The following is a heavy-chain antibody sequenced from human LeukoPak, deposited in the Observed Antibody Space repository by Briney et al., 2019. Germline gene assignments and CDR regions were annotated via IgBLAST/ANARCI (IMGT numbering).Heavy chain of an antibody. CDR3: ARHYDFWSGYCDY. Sequence: GGSLRLSCAASGFTVSSTYMSWVRQAPGKGLEWVSAISASGGSTYYADSVKGRFTISRDNSKNTLYLQMNSLRAEDTAVYYCARHYDFWSGYCDYWGQGTLVTVSS. V-gene: IGHV3-23*01. D-gene: IGHD3-3*01. J-gene: IGHJ4*02. CDR1: GFTVSSTY. CDR2: ISASGGST.